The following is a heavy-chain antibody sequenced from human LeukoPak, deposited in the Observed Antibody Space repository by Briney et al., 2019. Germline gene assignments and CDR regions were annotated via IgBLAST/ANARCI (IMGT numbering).Heavy chain of an antibody. CDR3: ARVLLWFGELWFDP. CDR1: GGSISSHY. Sequence: SETLSLTCTVSGGSISSHYWSWIRQPPRKGQEWIGYIYYSGSTNYNPSLKSRVTISVDTSKNQFSLKLSSVTAADTAVYYCARVLLWFGELWFDPWGQGTLVTVSS. J-gene: IGHJ5*02. D-gene: IGHD3-10*01. V-gene: IGHV4-59*11. CDR2: IYYSGST.